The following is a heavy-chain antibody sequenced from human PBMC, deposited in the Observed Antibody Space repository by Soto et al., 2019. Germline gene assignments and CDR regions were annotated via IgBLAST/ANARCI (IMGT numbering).Heavy chain of an antibody. Sequence: ASVKVSCKASGYTFTSYGISWVRQAPGQGLEWMGWISAYNGNTNYAQKLQGRVTISQDTSSNQFSLTMNSVSASDTAVYYCARDWGPYWFDSWGQGILVTVSS. CDR2: ISAYNGNT. CDR1: GYTFTSYG. D-gene: IGHD3-16*01. CDR3: ARDWGPYWFDS. J-gene: IGHJ5*01. V-gene: IGHV1-18*01.